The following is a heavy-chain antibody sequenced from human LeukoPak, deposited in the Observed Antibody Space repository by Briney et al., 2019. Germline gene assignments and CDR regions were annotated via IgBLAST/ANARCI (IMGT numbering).Heavy chain of an antibody. D-gene: IGHD3-22*01. V-gene: IGHV4-34*01. J-gene: IGHJ4*02. CDR3: ARGRDSRGYQFKGFDY. CDR2: TNHSGST. Sequence: PSETLSLTCAVYGGSFSGYYWSWIRQPPGKGLEWIGETNHSGSTNYNPSLKSRATISVDTSKNQFSLRLSSMTAADTAVYYCARGRDSRGYQFKGFDYWGQGTLVTVSS. CDR1: GGSFSGYY.